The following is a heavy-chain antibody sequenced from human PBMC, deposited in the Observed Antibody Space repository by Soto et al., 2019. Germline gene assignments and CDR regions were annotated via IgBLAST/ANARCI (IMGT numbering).Heavy chain of an antibody. CDR2: FNPGNGHR. CDR3: ARSDGYNFDSFSAP. CDR1: GYTFTSYA. V-gene: IGHV1-3*01. D-gene: IGHD5-12*01. J-gene: IGHJ5*02. Sequence: GASVKVSCKASGYTFTSYAMNWVRQAPGQRLELMGWFNPGNGHRKFSQRFQGRVNLTSDSSANTAYMELSSLTSGDTAVYYCARSDGYNFDSFSAPWGQGTLVTVYS.